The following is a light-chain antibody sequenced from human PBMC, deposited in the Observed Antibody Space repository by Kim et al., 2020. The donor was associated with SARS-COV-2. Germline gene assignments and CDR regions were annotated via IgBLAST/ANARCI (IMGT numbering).Light chain of an antibody. CDR2: ATS. Sequence: VVLTQSPGTLSLSPGERATLSCRASQSMSAGYLTWYQQKPGQAPRLLMYATSTRATGIPDRFTGSKSGTDFILTINRLEPEDSAIYYCHHSSSSPYYSFGQGTKLEI. CDR1: QSMSAGY. V-gene: IGKV3-20*01. J-gene: IGKJ2*03. CDR3: HHSSSSPYYS.